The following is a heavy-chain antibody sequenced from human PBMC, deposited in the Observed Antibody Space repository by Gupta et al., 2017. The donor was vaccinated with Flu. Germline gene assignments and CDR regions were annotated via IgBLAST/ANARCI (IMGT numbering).Heavy chain of an antibody. J-gene: IGHJ4*02. CDR3: AGSGNYNYYDY. D-gene: IGHD4-4*01. Sequence: TWFRQPPGKRLEWIGYIYHSGSTNYNPSLKSRIIMSVDRSKNQFSLRLSSVTAADTAFYYCAGSGNYNYYDYWGQGTLVTVSS. V-gene: IGHV4-59*01. CDR2: IYHSGST.